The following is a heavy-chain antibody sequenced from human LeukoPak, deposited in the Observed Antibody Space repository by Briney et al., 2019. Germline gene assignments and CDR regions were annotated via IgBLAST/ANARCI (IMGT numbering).Heavy chain of an antibody. CDR2: IRNKANSYTT. CDR3: ARAGYSYGSYYFDY. D-gene: IGHD5-18*01. V-gene: IGHV3-72*01. J-gene: IGHJ4*02. CDR1: GFTFSDHY. Sequence: GGSLRLSCAASGFTFSDHYMDWVRQAPGKGLEWVGRIRNKANSYTTEYAASVKGRFTISRDDSKNSLFLQMNSLKTEDTAVYYCARAGYSYGSYYFDYWSQGTLVTVSS.